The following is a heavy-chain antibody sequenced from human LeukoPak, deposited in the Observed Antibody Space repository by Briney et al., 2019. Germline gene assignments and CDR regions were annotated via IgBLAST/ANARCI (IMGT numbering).Heavy chain of an antibody. V-gene: IGHV1-18*01. CDR1: GYTFTIYG. CDR3: ARVGGSYHHANDY. J-gene: IGHJ4*02. D-gene: IGHD1-26*01. CDR2: ISAYNGNT. Sequence: VASVTVSFKASGYTFTIYGISWVRQAPGQGREWMGWISAYNGNTNYAQKLQGRVTMTTDTSTSTAYMELRSLRSDDTAVYYCARVGGSYHHANDYWGQETLVTVSS.